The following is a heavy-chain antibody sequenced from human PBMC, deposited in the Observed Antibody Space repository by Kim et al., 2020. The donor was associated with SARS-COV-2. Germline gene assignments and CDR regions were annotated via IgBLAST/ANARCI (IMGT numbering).Heavy chain of an antibody. V-gene: IGHV3-43*01. Sequence: GGSLRLSCAASGFTFDDYTMHWVRQAPGKGLEWVSLISWDGGSTYYADSVKGRFTISRDNSKNSLYLQMNSLRTEDTALYYCAKDISDILTGYNHGMDVWGQGTTVTVSS. J-gene: IGHJ6*02. D-gene: IGHD3-9*01. CDR2: ISWDGGST. CDR1: GFTFDDYT. CDR3: AKDISDILTGYNHGMDV.